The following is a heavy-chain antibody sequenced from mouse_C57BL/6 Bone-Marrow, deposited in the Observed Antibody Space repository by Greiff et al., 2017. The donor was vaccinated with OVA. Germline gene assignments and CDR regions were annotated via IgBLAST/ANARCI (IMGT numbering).Heavy chain of an antibody. J-gene: IGHJ3*01. CDR1: GFTFSSYA. V-gene: IGHV5-4*03. CDR3: ARAAWAWFAY. D-gene: IGHD4-1*01. Sequence: DVMLVESGGGLVKPGGSLKLSCAASGFTFSSYAMSWVRQTPEKRLEWVATISDGGSYTYYPDNVKGRFTISRDNAKNNLYLQMSHLKSEDTAMYYCARAAWAWFAYWGQGTLVTVSA. CDR2: ISDGGSYT.